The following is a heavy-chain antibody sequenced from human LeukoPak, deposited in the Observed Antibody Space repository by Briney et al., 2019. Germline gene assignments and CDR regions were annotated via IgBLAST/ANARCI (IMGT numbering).Heavy chain of an antibody. V-gene: IGHV3-7*01. CDR3: ARAMGTSYGFWSGSYTVSYFYYMDV. D-gene: IGHD3-3*01. CDR2: IKQDGSEK. J-gene: IGHJ6*03. CDR1: GFTFSDYY. Sequence: PGGSLRLSCAASGFTFSDYYMSWVRQAPGKGLEWVAKIKQDGSEKNYVDSVKGRFTISRDNTKNSLFLPMNSLRAEDTAVYYCARAMGTSYGFWSGSYTVSYFYYMDVWGKGTTVTVSS.